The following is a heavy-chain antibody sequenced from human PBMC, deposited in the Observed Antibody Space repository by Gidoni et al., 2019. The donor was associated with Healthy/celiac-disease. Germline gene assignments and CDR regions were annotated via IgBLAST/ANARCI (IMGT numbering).Heavy chain of an antibody. D-gene: IGHD6-19*01. J-gene: IGHJ6*02. CDR1: GFTFSSYW. CDR3: ARGIAVAGIYYYYGMDV. V-gene: IGHV3-7*05. CDR2: IKQDGSEK. Sequence: EVQLVESGGGLVQPGGSLRLSCAASGFTFSSYWLSWVRQAPGKGLEWVANIKQDGSEKYYVDSVKGRFTISRDNAKNSLYLQMNSLRAEDTAVYYCARGIAVAGIYYYYGMDVWGQGTTVTVSS.